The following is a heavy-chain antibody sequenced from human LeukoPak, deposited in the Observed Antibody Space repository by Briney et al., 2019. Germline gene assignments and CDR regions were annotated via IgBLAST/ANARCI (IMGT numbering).Heavy chain of an antibody. CDR2: IYYSGST. CDR3: ARLLRTGTEFDY. CDR1: GGSISSSSYY. Sequence: ASETLSLTCTVSGGSISSSSYYWGWIRQPPGKGLEWIGSIYYSGSTYYNPSLKSRVTISVDTSKNQFSLKLSSVTAADTAVYYCARLLRTGTEFDYWGQGTLVTVSS. D-gene: IGHD1-7*01. J-gene: IGHJ4*02. V-gene: IGHV4-39*01.